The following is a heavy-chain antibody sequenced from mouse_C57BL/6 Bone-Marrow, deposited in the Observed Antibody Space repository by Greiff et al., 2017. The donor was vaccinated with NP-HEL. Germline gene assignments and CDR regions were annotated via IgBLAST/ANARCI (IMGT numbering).Heavy chain of an antibody. V-gene: IGHV1-53*01. CDR2: INPSNGGT. CDR1: GYTFTSYW. CDR3: ARGWLLGAMDY. J-gene: IGHJ4*01. Sequence: QVQLQQPGTELVKPGASVKLSCKASGYTFTSYWMHWVKQRPGQGLEWIGKINPSNGGTNYNEKFKSKATLTVDKSSSTAYMQLSSLTSEDSAVYYSARGWLLGAMDYWGQGTSVTVSS. D-gene: IGHD2-3*01.